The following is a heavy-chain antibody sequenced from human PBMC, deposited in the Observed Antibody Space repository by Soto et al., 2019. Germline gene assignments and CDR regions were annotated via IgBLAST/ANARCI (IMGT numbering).Heavy chain of an antibody. J-gene: IGHJ4*02. Sequence: ASVKVSCKVSGYTLTELSMHWVRQAPGKGLEWMGGFDPKDGETIYAQKFQGRVTMTEDTSTSTAYMELSSLRSEDTAVYYCARWEGGDSGSLDNYWGQGTLVTVSS. CDR1: GYTLTELS. CDR3: ARWEGGDSGSLDNY. V-gene: IGHV1-24*01. D-gene: IGHD1-26*01. CDR2: FDPKDGET.